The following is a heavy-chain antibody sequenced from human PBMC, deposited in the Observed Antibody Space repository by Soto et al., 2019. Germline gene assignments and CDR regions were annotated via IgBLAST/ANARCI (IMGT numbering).Heavy chain of an antibody. CDR2: ISGSGGST. V-gene: IGHV3-23*01. CDR3: AKRDPIAYYYDSSGFMAPFAP. Sequence: GGSLRLSCAASGFTFSSYAMSWVRQAPGKGLEWVSAISGSGGSTYYADSVKGRFTISRDNSKNTLYLQMNSLRAEDTAVYYCAKRDPIAYYYDSSGFMAPFAPWGQGTLVTVSS. J-gene: IGHJ5*02. D-gene: IGHD3-22*01. CDR1: GFTFSSYA.